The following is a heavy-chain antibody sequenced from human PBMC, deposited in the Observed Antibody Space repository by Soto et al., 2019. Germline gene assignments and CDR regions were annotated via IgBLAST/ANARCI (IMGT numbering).Heavy chain of an antibody. CDR2: IYYSGST. J-gene: IGHJ5*02. D-gene: IGHD3-22*01. CDR3: ARPIQFYYDSSGKSAWFDL. Sequence: PSETLSLTCTVSGGSISSYYWSWIRQPPGKGLEWIGYIYYSGSTNYNPSLKSRVTISVDTSKNQFSLKLSSVTAADTAVYYCARPIQFYYDSSGKSAWFDLWGQGILVNVSS. CDR1: GGSISSYY. V-gene: IGHV4-59*01.